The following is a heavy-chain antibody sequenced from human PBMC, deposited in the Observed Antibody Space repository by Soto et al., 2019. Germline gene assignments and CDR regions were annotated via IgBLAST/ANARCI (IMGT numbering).Heavy chain of an antibody. CDR3: ARDRDYYDFWSGYYTPTDRNYYYGMDV. CDR2: INPSGGST. CDR1: GYTFTSYY. D-gene: IGHD3-3*01. J-gene: IGHJ6*02. Sequence: SVKVSCKASGYTFTSYYMHWVRQAPGQGLEWMGIINPSGGSTSYAQKFQGRVTMTRDTSTSTVYMELSSLRSEDTAVYYCARDRDYYDFWSGYYTPTDRNYYYGMDVWGQGTTVTVSS. V-gene: IGHV1-46*01.